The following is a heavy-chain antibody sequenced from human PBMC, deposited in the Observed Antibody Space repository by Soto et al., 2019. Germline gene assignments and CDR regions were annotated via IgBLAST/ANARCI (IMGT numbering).Heavy chain of an antibody. CDR2: SRNKAKSFTT. D-gene: IGHD2-21*01. CDR1: GFTFSDHY. V-gene: IGHV3-72*01. Sequence: EVQLVESGGGLVQPGGSLRLSCATSGFTFSDHYMDWIRQAPGKGLEWVGRSRNKAKSFTTDYAASVKGRFTISRDDSNNSLDLQLNSLKTEDTAVYYWAKYTSGDRDYWGQGTLVTVSS. J-gene: IGHJ4*02. CDR3: AKYTSGDRDY.